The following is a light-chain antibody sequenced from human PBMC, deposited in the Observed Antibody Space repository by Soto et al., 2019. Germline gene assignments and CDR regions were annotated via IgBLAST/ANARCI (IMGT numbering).Light chain of an antibody. CDR2: EAS. CDR3: CSYAGSDTMI. Sequence: QSALTQPASVYGSPGQSITISSTGTSSNVGSYNLVSWYQQHTGEAPKLMIYEASKRPSGVSTRFSGTTAGNTASLTISELQAEDEADYYFCSYAGSDTMIFGVGTTVTVL. CDR1: SSNVGSYNL. J-gene: IGLJ2*01. V-gene: IGLV2-23*01.